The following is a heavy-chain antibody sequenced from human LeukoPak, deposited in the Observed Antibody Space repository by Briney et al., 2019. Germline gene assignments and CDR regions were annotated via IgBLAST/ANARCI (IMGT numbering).Heavy chain of an antibody. CDR2: IYYSGST. D-gene: IGHD3-9*01. V-gene: IGHV4-59*01. CDR1: GGSISSYY. J-gene: IGHJ4*02. Sequence: SETLSLTCTVSGGSISSYYWSWLRQPPGKGLEWIGYIYYSGSTNYNPSLKSRVTISVDTSKNQFSLKLSSVTAADTAVYYCASVPHILTGYRDDYWGQGTLVTVSS. CDR3: ASVPHILTGYRDDY.